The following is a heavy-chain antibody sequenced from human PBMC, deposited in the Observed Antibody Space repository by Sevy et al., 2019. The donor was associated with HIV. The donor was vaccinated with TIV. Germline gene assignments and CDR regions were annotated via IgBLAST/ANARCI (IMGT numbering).Heavy chain of an antibody. J-gene: IGHJ4*02. CDR1: GGSISSGGYY. V-gene: IGHV4-31*03. D-gene: IGHD3-3*01. Sequence: SESLSLTCTVSGGSISSGGYYWSWIRQHPGKGLEWIGYIYYSGSTYYNPSLKSRVTISVDTSKNQFSLKLSSVTAADTAVYYCARVVGYDFWSGYYPYYFDYWGQGTLVTVSS. CDR2: IYYSGST. CDR3: ARVVGYDFWSGYYPYYFDY.